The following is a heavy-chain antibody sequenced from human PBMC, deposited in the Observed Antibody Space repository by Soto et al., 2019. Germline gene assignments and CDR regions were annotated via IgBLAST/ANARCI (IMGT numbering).Heavy chain of an antibody. Sequence: QVQLQESGPGLVKPSGTLSLTCAVSGGSISSSNWWSWVRQPPGKGLEWIGEIYHSGSTNNNPSLKSRVTITVDKSKNQFSLKLSSVTVADTAVYYCATRAGQTLRFLAFDPWGQGTLVTVSS. V-gene: IGHV4-4*02. D-gene: IGHD3-3*01. CDR1: GGSISSSNW. CDR2: IYHSGST. J-gene: IGHJ5*02. CDR3: ATRAGQTLRFLAFDP.